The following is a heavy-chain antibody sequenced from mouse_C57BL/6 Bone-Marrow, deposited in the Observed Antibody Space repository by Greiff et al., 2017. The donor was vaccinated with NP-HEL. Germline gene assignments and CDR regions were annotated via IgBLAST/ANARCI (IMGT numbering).Heavy chain of an antibody. Sequence: VQLQQSGAELVRPGASVTLSCKASGYTFTDYEMRWVKQTPVHGLEWIGAIDPETGGTAYNQKFKGKAILTADKSSSTAYMELRSLTSEDSAVYYCTRPNYYGSSYWYFDVWGTGTTVTVSS. CDR3: TRPNYYGSSYWYFDV. CDR1: GYTFTDYE. D-gene: IGHD1-1*01. V-gene: IGHV1-15*01. CDR2: IDPETGGT. J-gene: IGHJ1*03.